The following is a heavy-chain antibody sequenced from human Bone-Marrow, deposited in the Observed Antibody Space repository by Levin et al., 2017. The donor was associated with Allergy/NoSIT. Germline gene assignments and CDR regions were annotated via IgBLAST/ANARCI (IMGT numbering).Heavy chain of an antibody. Sequence: ETLSLTCAASGFTFSNYAMSWVRQAPGRGLEWVSSISASGDNTYYADSVRGQFTISRDNSKNTLLLQLSSLRAEDTALYYCAKMSVRCSGGRCYSGDLDYWGQGTLVSVSS. CDR1: GFTFSNYA. V-gene: IGHV3-23*01. CDR2: ISASGDNT. J-gene: IGHJ4*02. CDR3: AKMSVRCSGGRCYSGDLDY. D-gene: IGHD2-15*01.